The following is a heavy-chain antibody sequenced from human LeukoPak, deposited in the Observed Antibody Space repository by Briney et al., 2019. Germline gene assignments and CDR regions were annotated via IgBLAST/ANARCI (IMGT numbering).Heavy chain of an antibody. V-gene: IGHV3-33*01. CDR1: GFTFSHYG. J-gene: IGHJ4*02. Sequence: GGSLRLSCAGSGFTFSHYGIYWVRQAPGKGLEWVAAIWYDGSKQLYRDAVKGRFTISRDDSKNTVFLQMNSLRAEDTAVYFCARDLSYGSGEFWGQGTLVTVSS. CDR2: IWYDGSKQ. D-gene: IGHD3-10*01. CDR3: ARDLSYGSGEF.